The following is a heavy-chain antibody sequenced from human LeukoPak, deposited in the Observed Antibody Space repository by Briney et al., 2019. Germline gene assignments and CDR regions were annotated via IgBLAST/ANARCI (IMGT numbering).Heavy chain of an antibody. CDR2: INPNSGGT. CDR1: GYTFTGYY. CDR3: ARENCSGGSCYSVPGDY. J-gene: IGHJ4*02. D-gene: IGHD2-15*01. Sequence: GASVKVSCKASGYTFTGYYMHWVRQAPGQGLEWMGWINPNSGGTNYAQKFQGRVTITRDTSNSTAYMELSRLRSDDTAVYYCARENCSGGSCYSVPGDYWGQGTLVTVSS. V-gene: IGHV1-2*02.